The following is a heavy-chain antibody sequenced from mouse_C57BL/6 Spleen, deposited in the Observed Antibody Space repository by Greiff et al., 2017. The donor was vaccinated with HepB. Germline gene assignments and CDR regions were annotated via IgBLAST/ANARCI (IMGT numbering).Heavy chain of an antibody. J-gene: IGHJ4*01. CDR3: AAYYSNGYAMDY. CDR2: ISGGGGNT. Sequence: DVMLVESGGGLVKPGGSLKLSCAASGFTFSSYTMSWVRQTPEKRLEWVATISGGGGNTYYPDSVKGRFTISRDNAKNTLYLQMSSLRSEDTALYYCAAYYSNGYAMDYWGQGTSVTVSS. CDR1: GFTFSSYT. V-gene: IGHV5-9*01. D-gene: IGHD2-5*01.